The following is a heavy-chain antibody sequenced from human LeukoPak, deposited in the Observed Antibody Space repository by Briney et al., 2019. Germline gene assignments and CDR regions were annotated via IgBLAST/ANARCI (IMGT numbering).Heavy chain of an antibody. CDR3: APTPEAYTSNWNV. Sequence: ASVKVSCKASGYTFTDDYMHWVRQAPGQGLEWMGWINPDSGFTNYVQKFQGRVTMTRDTSISTVYVEVRSLRSDDTAVYYCAPTPEAYTSNWNVWGQGTLVTVSS. CDR1: GYTFTDDY. CDR2: INPDSGFT. V-gene: IGHV1-2*02. J-gene: IGHJ4*02. D-gene: IGHD1-1*01.